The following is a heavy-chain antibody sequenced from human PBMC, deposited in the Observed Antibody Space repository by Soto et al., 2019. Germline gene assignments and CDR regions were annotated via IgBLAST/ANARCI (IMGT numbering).Heavy chain of an antibody. V-gene: IGHV1-69*01. CDR3: ARFYCSGGSCYRWFDP. J-gene: IGHJ5*02. CDR1: GGTFSSYA. CDR2: IIPIFGTA. Sequence: QVQLVQSGAEVTKPGSSVKVSCKASGGTFSSYAISWVRQAPGQGLEWMGGIIPIFGTANYAQKFQGRVTITADESTSTAYMELSSLRSEDTAVYYCARFYCSGGSCYRWFDPWGQGTLVTVSS. D-gene: IGHD2-15*01.